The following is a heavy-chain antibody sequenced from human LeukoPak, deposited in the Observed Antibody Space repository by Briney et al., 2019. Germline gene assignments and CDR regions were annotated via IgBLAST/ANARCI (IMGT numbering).Heavy chain of an antibody. V-gene: IGHV1-18*01. CDR1: GYTFTSYG. Sequence: GASVKVSCKASGYTFTSYGISWVRQAPGQGRDWTGWISAYNGNTNYAQKLQGRVTMTTDTSTSTAYMELRSLRSDDTAVYYCARDRIAARPSEFDYWGQGTLVTVSS. CDR3: ARDRIAARPSEFDY. J-gene: IGHJ4*02. D-gene: IGHD6-6*01. CDR2: ISAYNGNT.